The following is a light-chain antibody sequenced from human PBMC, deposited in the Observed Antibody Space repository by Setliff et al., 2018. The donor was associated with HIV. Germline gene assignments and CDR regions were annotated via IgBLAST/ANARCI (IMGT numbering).Light chain of an antibody. CDR2: EVS. CDR1: SSDVGSYNF. V-gene: IGLV2-23*02. CDR3: CSYAGGSTYV. Sequence: QSVLTQPASVSGSPGQSITISCAGTSSDVGSYNFVSWYQQHPGKAPKLMIYEVSERPSGVSNRFSGSKSGNTASLTISGLQAEDEADYYCCSYAGGSTYVFGTGTKVTVL. J-gene: IGLJ1*01.